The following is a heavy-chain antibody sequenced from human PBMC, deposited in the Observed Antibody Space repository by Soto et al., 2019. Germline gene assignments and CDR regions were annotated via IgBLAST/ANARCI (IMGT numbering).Heavy chain of an antibody. J-gene: IGHJ5*02. V-gene: IGHV4-31*03. CDR1: GGSISSGGYY. CDR3: ARVLEWLPKGFDP. D-gene: IGHD3-3*01. Sequence: ASETLSLTCTVSGGSISSGGYYWSWIRQHPGKGLEWIGYIYYSGSTYYNPSLKSRVTISVDTSKNQFSLKLSSVTAADTAVYYCARVLEWLPKGFDPWGQGTLVTVSS. CDR2: IYYSGST.